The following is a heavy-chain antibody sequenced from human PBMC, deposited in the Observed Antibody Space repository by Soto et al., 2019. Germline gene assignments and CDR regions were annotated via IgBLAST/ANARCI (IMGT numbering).Heavy chain of an antibody. CDR2: IYYSGST. J-gene: IGHJ4*02. V-gene: IGHV4-31*03. Sequence: SETLSLTCTVSGGSISSGGYYWSWIRQHPGKGLEWIGYIYYSGSTYYNPSLKSRVTISVDTSKNQFSLKLSSVTAADTAVYYCARDFGGNFDYWGQGTLVTVSS. CDR1: GGSISSGGYY. D-gene: IGHD1-26*01. CDR3: ARDFGGNFDY.